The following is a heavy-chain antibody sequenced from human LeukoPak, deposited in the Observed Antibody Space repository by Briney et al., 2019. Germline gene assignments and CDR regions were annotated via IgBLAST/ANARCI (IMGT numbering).Heavy chain of an antibody. CDR2: ISGSGGST. CDR1: GFSFSNYA. J-gene: IGHJ4*02. Sequence: PGGSLRLSCAASGFSFSNYAMNWVRQAPGKGLEWVSTISGSGGSTYYADSVKGRITISRDNSKNTLYLQMNSLRAGDTAVYYCTRGSYYYGSGWGQGTLVTVSS. V-gene: IGHV3-23*01. D-gene: IGHD3-10*01. CDR3: TRGSYYYGSG.